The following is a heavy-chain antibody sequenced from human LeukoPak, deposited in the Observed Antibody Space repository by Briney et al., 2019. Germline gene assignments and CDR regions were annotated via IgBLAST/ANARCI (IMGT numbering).Heavy chain of an antibody. CDR1: GFTVSSNY. D-gene: IGHD5-24*01. CDR3: AKDIQLST. V-gene: IGHV3-66*01. CDR2: IYSGGTT. J-gene: IGHJ3*01. Sequence: GGSLRLSCAASGFTVSSNYMGWVRQAPGKGLEWVSVIYSGGTTYYADSVKGRFTISRDNSKNTLSLQMNSLRVEDTAMYFCAKDIQLSTWGLGTMVTVSS.